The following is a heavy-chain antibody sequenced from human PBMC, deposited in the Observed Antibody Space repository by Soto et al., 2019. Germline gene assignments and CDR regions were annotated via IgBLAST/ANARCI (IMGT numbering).Heavy chain of an antibody. Sequence: EVQLVESGGGLVQPGESLRLSCAASGFTFSNYWMHWVRQAPGKGLVWVSRIDSDGSRITYACFVKGRFTIYRDNAKNTVYLHMNSLTAEATAVYYCVRTSLVVAVATREDFWGQGALVTVSS. J-gene: IGHJ4*02. D-gene: IGHD2-15*01. CDR2: IDSDGSRI. CDR3: VRTSLVVAVATREDF. CDR1: GFTFSNYW. V-gene: IGHV3-74*03.